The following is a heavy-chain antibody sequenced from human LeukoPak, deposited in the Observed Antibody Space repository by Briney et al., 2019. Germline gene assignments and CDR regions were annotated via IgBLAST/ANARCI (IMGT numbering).Heavy chain of an antibody. CDR1: GGSISSGGYS. CDR2: IYYSGST. CDR3: ARENNHNWFDP. J-gene: IGHJ5*02. V-gene: IGHV4-30-4*07. Sequence: PSETLSLTCAVSGGSISSGGYSWSWIRQPPGKGLEWIGYIYYSGSTYYNPSLKSRVTISVDTSKNQFSLKLCSVTAADTAVYYCARENNHNWFDPWGQGTLVTVSS.